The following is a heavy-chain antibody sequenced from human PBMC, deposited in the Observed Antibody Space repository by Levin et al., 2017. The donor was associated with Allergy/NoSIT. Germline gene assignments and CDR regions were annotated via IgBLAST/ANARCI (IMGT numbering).Heavy chain of an antibody. Sequence: GESLKISCAASGFTFSSYWMHWVRQAPGKGLVWVSRINSDGSSTSYADSVKGRFTISRDNAKNTLYLQMNSLRAEDTAVYYCARDEGFVEMATHFDYWGQGTLVTVSS. V-gene: IGHV3-74*01. CDR1: GFTFSSYW. D-gene: IGHD5-24*01. CDR2: INSDGSST. J-gene: IGHJ4*02. CDR3: ARDEGFVEMATHFDY.